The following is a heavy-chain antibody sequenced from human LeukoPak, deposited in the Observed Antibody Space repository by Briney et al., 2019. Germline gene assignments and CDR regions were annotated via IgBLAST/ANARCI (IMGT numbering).Heavy chain of an antibody. J-gene: IGHJ4*02. V-gene: IGHV5-10-1*01. Sequence: GESLQISCQGSGSIFTSYWISWVRPLPGKGLEWMGRIDPSDSYTNYSPSFQGHVTISADKSISTAYLQWSSLKASDTAMYYCARRYCGGGTCYGDYWGQGTLVTVSS. D-gene: IGHD2-15*01. CDR3: ARRYCGGGTCYGDY. CDR1: GSIFTSYW. CDR2: IDPSDSYT.